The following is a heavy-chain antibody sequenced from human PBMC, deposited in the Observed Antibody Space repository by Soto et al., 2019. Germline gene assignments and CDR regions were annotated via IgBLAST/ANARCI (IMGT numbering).Heavy chain of an antibody. Sequence: ASVKVSCKASGYTFTSYGISWVRQAPGQGLEWMGWISAYNGNTNYAQKLQGRVTMTTDTSTSTAYMELRSLRSDDTAVYYCARRYYDSSGYPYYYYGTDVWGQGTTVTVS. CDR1: GYTFTSYG. V-gene: IGHV1-18*01. CDR2: ISAYNGNT. J-gene: IGHJ6*02. D-gene: IGHD3-22*01. CDR3: ARRYYDSSGYPYYYYGTDV.